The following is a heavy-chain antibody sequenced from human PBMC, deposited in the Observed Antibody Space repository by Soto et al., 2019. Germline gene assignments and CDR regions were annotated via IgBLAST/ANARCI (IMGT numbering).Heavy chain of an antibody. CDR1: GGSFSGYY. V-gene: IGHV4-34*01. CDR3: ARTGYVLTGYYYYFDY. Sequence: TLSLTCAVYGGSFSGYYWNWIRQPPGKGLEWIGEINHSGSTNYNPSLKSRVTISVDTSKNQFSLKLSSVTAADTAVYYCARTGYVLTGYYYYFDYWGQGTLVTVSS. CDR2: INHSGST. J-gene: IGHJ4*02. D-gene: IGHD3-9*01.